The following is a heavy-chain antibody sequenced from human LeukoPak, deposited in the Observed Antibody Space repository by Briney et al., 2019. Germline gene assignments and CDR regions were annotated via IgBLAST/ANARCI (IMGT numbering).Heavy chain of an antibody. CDR2: INPSGGST. V-gene: IGHV1-46*01. CDR1: GYTFTSYY. Sequence: ASVKVSFKASGYTFTSYYMHWVRQAPGQGLEWMGIINPSGGSTSYAQKFQGRVTMTRDTSTSTVYMVPSSLRSEDTAVYCCARDHCSGGSCHSDYWGQGTLVTVSS. J-gene: IGHJ4*02. D-gene: IGHD2-15*01. CDR3: ARDHCSGGSCHSDY.